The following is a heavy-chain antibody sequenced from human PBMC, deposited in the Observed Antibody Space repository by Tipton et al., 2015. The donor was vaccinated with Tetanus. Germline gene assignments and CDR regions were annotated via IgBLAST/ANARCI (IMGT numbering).Heavy chain of an antibody. CDR3: ARDRGFTTYNYFDP. J-gene: IGHJ5*02. D-gene: IGHD3-22*01. CDR1: GGSISDKKYY. CDR2: IYINGRN. V-gene: IGHV4-39*07. Sequence: LRLSCTVSGGSISDKKYYWGWIRQPPGRGLEWIASIYINGRNNYNPSLKSRVTMSIDTSKNQFSLNLRSVTAADTAVYYCARDRGFTTYNYFDPWGQGTLVTVSS.